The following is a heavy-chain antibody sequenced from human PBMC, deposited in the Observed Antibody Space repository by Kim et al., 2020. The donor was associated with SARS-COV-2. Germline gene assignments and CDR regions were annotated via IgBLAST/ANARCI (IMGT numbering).Heavy chain of an antibody. V-gene: IGHV3-23*05. Sequence: GGSLRLSCTASGFTFGDYAMSWVRQTPGKGLEWVSALDGGGTSTFYADSVKGRFTISRDNSKNTLYLQMNSLRVGDSATYYCAKRRTAYSGWFDSWGQGTLVTVSS. CDR1: GFTFGDYA. CDR3: AKRRTAYSGWFDS. CDR2: LDGGGTST. D-gene: IGHD2-21*02. J-gene: IGHJ5*01.